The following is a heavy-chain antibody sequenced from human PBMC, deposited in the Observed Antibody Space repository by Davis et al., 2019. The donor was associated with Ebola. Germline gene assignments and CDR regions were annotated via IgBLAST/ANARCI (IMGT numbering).Heavy chain of an antibody. D-gene: IGHD6-19*01. CDR2: INTNTGNP. CDR1: GYTFTAYY. J-gene: IGHJ4*02. Sequence: ASVKVSCKASGYTFTAYYMHWVRQAPGQGLEWMGWINTNTGNPTYAQGFTGRFVFSLDTSVSTAYLQISSLKAEDTAVYYCERHSSGWSVGYWGQGTLVTVSS. V-gene: IGHV7-4-1*02. CDR3: ERHSSGWSVGY.